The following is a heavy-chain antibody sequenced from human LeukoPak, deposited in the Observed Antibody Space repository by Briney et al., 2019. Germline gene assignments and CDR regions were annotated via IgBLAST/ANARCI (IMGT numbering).Heavy chain of an antibody. Sequence: GASVKVSCTASGYTFTSYYMHWVRQAPGQGLEWMGIINPSGGSTSYAQKFQGRVTMTRDMSTSTVYMELSSLRSEDTAVYYCARARILTGYSDYWGQGTLVTVSS. CDR2: INPSGGST. J-gene: IGHJ4*02. D-gene: IGHD3-9*01. CDR1: GYTFTSYY. V-gene: IGHV1-46*01. CDR3: ARARILTGYSDY.